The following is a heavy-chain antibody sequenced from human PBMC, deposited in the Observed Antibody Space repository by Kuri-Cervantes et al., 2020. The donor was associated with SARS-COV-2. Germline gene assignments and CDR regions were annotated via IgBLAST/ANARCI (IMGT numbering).Heavy chain of an antibody. V-gene: IGHV4-34*01. D-gene: IGHD3-22*01. CDR3: ARVSGYYLFDY. Sequence: SETLSLTCAVYGESFSDYYWTWIRQSPGKGLEWIGEINHGGSASYNPSLVSRVTISVDPSKNQFSLKLSSVTAADTAVYYCARVSGYYLFDYWGQGTLVTVSS. CDR2: INHGGSA. J-gene: IGHJ4*02. CDR1: GESFSDYY.